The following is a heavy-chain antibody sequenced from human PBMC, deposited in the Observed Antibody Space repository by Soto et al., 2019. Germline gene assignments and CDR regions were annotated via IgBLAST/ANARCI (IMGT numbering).Heavy chain of an antibody. Sequence: SETLSLTCTVSGGSISSYYWSWIRQPPGKGLEWIGYIYYSGSPYYNSSLKSRVTISVDTSKNHFSLKLTSMTAADTAVYYCATLPHYGDTNAGFWGQGILVTVSS. CDR2: IYYSGSP. D-gene: IGHD4-17*01. CDR1: GGSISSYY. V-gene: IGHV4-59*04. J-gene: IGHJ4*02. CDR3: ATLPHYGDTNAGF.